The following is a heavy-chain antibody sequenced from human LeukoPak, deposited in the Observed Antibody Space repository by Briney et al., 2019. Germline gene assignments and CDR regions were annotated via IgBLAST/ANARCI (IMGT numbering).Heavy chain of an antibody. CDR1: GFTFSNAW. CDR2: IRDSGNGT. J-gene: IGHJ4*02. Sequence: GGSLRLSCAASGFTFSNAWMSWVRQAPGKGLECVSSIRDSGNGTDYADSVKGRFTVSRDNSKNTLYLHMNTLSAEDTAVYYCAKWAYYDFWSGHYKSHFDSWGQGTLVTVSP. CDR3: AKWAYYDFWSGHYKSHFDS. V-gene: IGHV3-23*01. D-gene: IGHD3-3*01.